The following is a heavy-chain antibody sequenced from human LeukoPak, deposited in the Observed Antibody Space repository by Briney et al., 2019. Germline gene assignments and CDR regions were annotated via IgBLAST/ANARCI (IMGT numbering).Heavy chain of an antibody. J-gene: IGHJ3*02. CDR1: GFTSVYYA. D-gene: IGHD2-21*01. Sequence: GRSMRLSCAASGFTSVYYAMHWVRQAPGKGLDSVSGISWYRGSMGFAESVKGRFTISRDNAKNSLYLQMNSLRAEDMAFYFCQAEDGIRDAFDIWGQGTMVTVSS. CDR2: ISWYRGSM. V-gene: IGHV3-9*02. CDR3: QAEDGIRDAFDI.